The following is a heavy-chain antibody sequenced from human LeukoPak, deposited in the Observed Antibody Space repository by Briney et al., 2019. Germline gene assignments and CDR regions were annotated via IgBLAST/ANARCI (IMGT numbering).Heavy chain of an antibody. CDR2: SYTRGST. CDR3: AREYYYGSGVWFDP. V-gene: IGHV4-61*02. Sequence: SQTLSLTCTVSGGSISSDSYYWSWIRQPAGKGLEWIGRSYTRGSTNNNPSLKSRVTISVDTSKNQFSLKLSSVTAADTAVYYCAREYYYGSGVWFDPWGQGTLVTVSS. J-gene: IGHJ5*02. D-gene: IGHD3-10*01. CDR1: GGSISSDSYY.